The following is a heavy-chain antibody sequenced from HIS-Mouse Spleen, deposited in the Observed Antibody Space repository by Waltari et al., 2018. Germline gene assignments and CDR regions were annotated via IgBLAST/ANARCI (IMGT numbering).Heavy chain of an antibody. CDR3: AREIPYSSSWYDWYFDL. CDR2: IYYSGGN. J-gene: IGHJ2*01. D-gene: IGHD6-13*01. CDR1: GGSISSSSYY. V-gene: IGHV4-39*07. Sequence: QLQLQESGPGLVKPSETLSLTCTVSGGSISSSSYYWGWIRQPPGQGLAWIGWIYYSGGNYYNPALKRRVTISVDTSKNQFSLKLSSVTAADTAVYYCAREIPYSSSWYDWYFDLWGRGTLVTVSS.